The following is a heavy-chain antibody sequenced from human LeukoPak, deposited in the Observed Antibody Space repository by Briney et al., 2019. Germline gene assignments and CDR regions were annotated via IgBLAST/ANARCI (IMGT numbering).Heavy chain of an antibody. Sequence: SLLLSFATSGFVFDEYAMHWVRPAPGKGLEWVSSISWNRGIVGYADSVKGRFTISRDNAKNFLYLQMNSLRAEDTALYYCTKDRYCSSSRCPLDYWGQGTLVTVSS. CDR3: TKDRYCSSSRCPLDY. V-gene: IGHV3-9*01. CDR2: ISWNRGIV. J-gene: IGHJ4*02. D-gene: IGHD2-2*01. CDR1: GFVFDEYA.